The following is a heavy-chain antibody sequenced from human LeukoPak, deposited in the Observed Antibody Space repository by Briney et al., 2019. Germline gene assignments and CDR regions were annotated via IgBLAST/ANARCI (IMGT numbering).Heavy chain of an antibody. D-gene: IGHD5-24*01. CDR3: ARGRGWIDP. Sequence: PGGSLRLSCVASGFTFSNNWMTWFRQAPGKGLEWVANVNEDGSGQNYLDSVKGRVSFSIANAKHSVYLQMHGLRVEETAVYFCARGRGWIDPWGPGTLVTVSS. CDR2: VNEDGSGQ. J-gene: IGHJ5*02. CDR1: GFTFSNNW. V-gene: IGHV3-7*01.